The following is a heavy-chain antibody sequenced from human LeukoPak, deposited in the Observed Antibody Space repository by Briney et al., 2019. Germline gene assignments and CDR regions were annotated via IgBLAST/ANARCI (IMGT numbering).Heavy chain of an antibody. D-gene: IGHD3-9*01. V-gene: IGHV3-53*01. CDR3: ARLTGSYYFDY. J-gene: IGHJ4*02. CDR2: IYSGGKT. CDR1: GFTFSNYA. Sequence: PGGSLRLSCAASGFTFSNYAMTWVRQAPGKGLEWVSVIYSGGKTYYADSVKGRLTISRDNSKNTLYLQMNTLRAEDTAVYYCARLTGSYYFDYWGQGTLVTVSS.